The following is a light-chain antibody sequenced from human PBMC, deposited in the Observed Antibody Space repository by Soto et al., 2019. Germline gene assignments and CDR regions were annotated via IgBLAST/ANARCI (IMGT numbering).Light chain of an antibody. CDR1: SSDVGDYDF. Sequence: QSVLTQPASVSGSPGQSITISCTGSSSDVGDYDFVSWYQQHPGKAPKLIIYEVSDRPSGVSNRFSGSMSGNTASLTISGLQAEDDAHYYCSSFTSTSTLVVFGGGTKVTVL. J-gene: IGLJ2*01. V-gene: IGLV2-14*01. CDR2: EVS. CDR3: SSFTSTSTLVV.